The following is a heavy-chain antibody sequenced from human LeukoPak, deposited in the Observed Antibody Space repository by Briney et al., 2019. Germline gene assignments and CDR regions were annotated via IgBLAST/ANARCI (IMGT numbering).Heavy chain of an antibody. V-gene: IGHV4-59*01. Sequence: SETLSLTCIVSGGSISSYYWSWIRQSPGKGLEWIGYISHSGNIKYSPSLKSRVTISLDTSKNQFSLKLNSVTAADTAVYYCARGGYYYLDVWGKGTTVAVSS. CDR3: ARGGYYYLDV. J-gene: IGHJ6*03. D-gene: IGHD3-16*01. CDR2: ISHSGNI. CDR1: GGSISSYY.